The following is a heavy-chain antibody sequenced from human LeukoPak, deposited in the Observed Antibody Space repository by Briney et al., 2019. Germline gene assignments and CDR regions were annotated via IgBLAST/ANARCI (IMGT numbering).Heavy chain of an antibody. CDR3: ATYYPMVV. V-gene: IGHV3-48*04. CDR2: IYTSGSVI. J-gene: IGHJ6*02. Sequence: GGSLRLSCAASGLTLSSYSVTWVRQAPGKGLEWVSYIYTSGSVIYHADSVKGRFAISRDNAKDSVYLQMNSLRAEDTAVYYCATYYPMVVWGQGTTVIVSS. CDR1: GLTLSSYS.